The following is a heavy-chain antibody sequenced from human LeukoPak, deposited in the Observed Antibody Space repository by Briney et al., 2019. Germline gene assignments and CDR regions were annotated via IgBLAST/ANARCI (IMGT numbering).Heavy chain of an antibody. V-gene: IGHV3-11*04. CDR2: ISSSGSSI. Sequence: GGSLRLSCAASGFTFSDYYMSWIRQAPGKGLECLSYISSSGSSIYYADSVKGRFTISRDNAKNSLYLQMNSLRAEDTAVYYCARRPYSSSRYHFEYWGQGTLVTVSS. CDR3: ARRPYSSSRYHFEY. D-gene: IGHD6-13*01. CDR1: GFTFSDYY. J-gene: IGHJ4*02.